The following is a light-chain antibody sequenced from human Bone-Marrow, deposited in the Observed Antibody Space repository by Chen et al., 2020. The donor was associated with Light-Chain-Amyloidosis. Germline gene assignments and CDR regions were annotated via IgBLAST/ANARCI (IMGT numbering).Light chain of an antibody. Sequence: QSALTQPASLSGSPGQSITISCTGTSTDVGGFDYVSWHPQLPGKAPTLIVYEVKHRPSWVSTRFSGSKSGNTASLTSSGLQAEDEAEYYCGSYTNTNTPFVFGSGTTVTVL. CDR2: EVK. CDR1: STDVGGFDY. J-gene: IGLJ1*01. V-gene: IGLV2-14*01. CDR3: GSYTNTNTPFV.